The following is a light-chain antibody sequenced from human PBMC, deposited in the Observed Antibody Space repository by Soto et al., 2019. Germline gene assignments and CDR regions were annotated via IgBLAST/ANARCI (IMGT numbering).Light chain of an antibody. J-gene: IGKJ2*01. Sequence: IQLTQSPSSLSASVGDRVTVTCRASQSINIYLNWYQQKPGKAPTLLIYGASTLQSGVTSRFSGGGSRTDFTLTISSLQTEDFATYYCQQSYRSPYTFGQGTKLEI. V-gene: IGKV1-39*01. CDR3: QQSYRSPYT. CDR2: GAS. CDR1: QSINIY.